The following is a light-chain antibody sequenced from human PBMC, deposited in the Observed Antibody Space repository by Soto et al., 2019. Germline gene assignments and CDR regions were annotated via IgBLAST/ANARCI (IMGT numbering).Light chain of an antibody. V-gene: IGKV4-1*01. CDR3: QQYYNTPSLT. CDR2: WAS. J-gene: IGKJ4*01. CDR1: QSVFYSTNNKNY. Sequence: DIVMTQSPDSLAVSLGERATINCKSSQSVFYSTNNKNYLAWYQQKPGQPPKLLIYWASTRESGVPDRFSGSGSGTDFTLTISSLQAEDVAVYYCQQYYNTPSLTFGGGTQVEIK.